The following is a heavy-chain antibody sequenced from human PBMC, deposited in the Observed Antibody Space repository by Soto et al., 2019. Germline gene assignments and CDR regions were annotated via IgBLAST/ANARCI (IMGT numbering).Heavy chain of an antibody. CDR2: INHSGST. CDR3: ARVGYRSGSYSSSGAY. J-gene: IGHJ4*02. V-gene: IGHV4-34*01. D-gene: IGHD3-10*01. Sequence: PSETLSLTCAVYGGSFSGYYWSWIRQPPGKGLEWIGEINHSGSTNYNPSLKSRVTISVDTSKNQFSLKLSSVTAADTAVYYCARVGYRSGSYSSSGAYWGQATVGTVPQ. CDR1: GGSFSGYY.